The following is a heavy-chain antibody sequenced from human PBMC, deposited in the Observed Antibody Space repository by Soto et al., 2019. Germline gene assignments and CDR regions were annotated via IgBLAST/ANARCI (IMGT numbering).Heavy chain of an antibody. CDR1: GFTFSNAW. CDR2: IKSKTDGGTT. Sequence: GGSLRLSCAASGFTFSNAWMNWVRQAPGKGLEWVGRIKSKTDGGTTDYAAPVKGRFTISRDDSKNTLYLQMNSLKTEDTAVYYCTTGLGKETGTITYYYYYGMDVWGQGTTVTVSS. D-gene: IGHD1-7*01. J-gene: IGHJ6*02. CDR3: TTGLGKETGTITYYYYYGMDV. V-gene: IGHV3-15*07.